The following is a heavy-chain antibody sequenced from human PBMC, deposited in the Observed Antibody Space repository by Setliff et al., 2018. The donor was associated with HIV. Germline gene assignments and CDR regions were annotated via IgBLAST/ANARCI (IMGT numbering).Heavy chain of an antibody. CDR3: ARPRVFDSFDV. CDR1: GGTFSSYA. CDR2: INPNSGGT. D-gene: IGHD6-6*01. J-gene: IGHJ3*01. Sequence: GASVKVSCKASGGTFSSYAISWVRQAPGQGLEWMGWINPNSGGTNYAQKFQGRVSMTLDTSISTAYLEIPRLTSDDAAVYFCARPRVFDSFDVWGQGTKVTVSS. V-gene: IGHV1-2*02.